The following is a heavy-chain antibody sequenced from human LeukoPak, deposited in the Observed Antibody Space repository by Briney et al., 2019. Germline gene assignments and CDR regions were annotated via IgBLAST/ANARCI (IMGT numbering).Heavy chain of an antibody. CDR3: ARAPSLVRGLDS. V-gene: IGHV1-2*02. CDR1: GYTLIDQY. J-gene: IGHJ4*02. CDR2: INPHNGGT. Sequence: ASVKVSCKASGYTLIDQYLHWVRQAPGQGLEWVGWINPHNGGTHYAQKLQDRVALTSDRSIDTAYMELRRLRSDDPAVYYCARAPSLVRGLDSWGQGTLVTVSS. D-gene: IGHD3-10*01.